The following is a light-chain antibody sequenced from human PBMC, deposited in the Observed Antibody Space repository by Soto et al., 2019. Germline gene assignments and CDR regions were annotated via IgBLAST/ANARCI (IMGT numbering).Light chain of an antibody. Sequence: VAESSKNMPASVGDRVTITCRASQSISNWLAWYQQKPGKAPKLLIYDASILEGGVPSRFSGSGSGTEFTLTISSLQPDDFQTYDCLQYSTAVSAFLQKPTF. CDR3: LQYSTAVSAFLQKPT. J-gene: IGKJ4*02. CDR1: QSISNW. V-gene: IGKV1-5*01. CDR2: DAS.